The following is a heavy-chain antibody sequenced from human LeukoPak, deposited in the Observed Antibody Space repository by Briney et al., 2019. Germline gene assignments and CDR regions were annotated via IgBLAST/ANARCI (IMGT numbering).Heavy chain of an antibody. J-gene: IGHJ4*02. D-gene: IGHD6-13*01. CDR2: IYWDDDK. CDR3: ARWYGSSWAFDY. CDR1: GFSRSTSGVG. V-gene: IGHV2-5*02. Sequence: SGPTLVKPTQTLTLTCTFSGFSRSTSGVGVGWIPQPPGKALEWLALIYWDDDKRYSPSLKSRLTITKDTSKNQVVLTTTNMDPVDTATYYCARWYGSSWAFDYWGQGTLVTVSS.